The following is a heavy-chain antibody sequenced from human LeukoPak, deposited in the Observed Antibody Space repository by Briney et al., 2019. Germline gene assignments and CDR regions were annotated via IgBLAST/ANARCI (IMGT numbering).Heavy chain of an antibody. CDR3: ARDKGGVTIFGVVIISGAFDI. J-gene: IGHJ3*02. CDR1: GYTFTGYY. CDR2: INPNSGGT. Sequence: GASVKVSCKASGYTFTGYYMHWVRQAPGQGLEWMGWINPNSGGTNYAQKFQGWVTMTRDTSISTAYMELSRLRSDDTAVYYCARDKGGVTIFGVVIISGAFDIWGQGTMVTVSS. D-gene: IGHD3-3*01. V-gene: IGHV1-2*04.